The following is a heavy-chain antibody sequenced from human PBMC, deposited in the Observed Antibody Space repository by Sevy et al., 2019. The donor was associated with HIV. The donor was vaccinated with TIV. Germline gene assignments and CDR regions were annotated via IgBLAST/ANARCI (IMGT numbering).Heavy chain of an antibody. CDR2: ISHDGRNNK. Sequence: GGSLRLSCAAXGFTFSEFGMHWVRQAPGKGLEWVAVISHDGRNNKYNADSVKGRFTISRDNSKNTLYLQMNSLRADDTAIYYXARDRGEILRSAFKSWGQGTLVTVSS. J-gene: IGHJ5*02. CDR3: ARDRGEILRSAFKS. D-gene: IGHD3-10*01. V-gene: IGHV3-30*04. CDR1: GFTFSEFG.